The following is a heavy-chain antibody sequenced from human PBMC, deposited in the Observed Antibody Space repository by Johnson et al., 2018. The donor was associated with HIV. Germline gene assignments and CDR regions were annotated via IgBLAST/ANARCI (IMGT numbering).Heavy chain of an antibody. Sequence: QVQLVESGGGVVQPGGSLRLSCVASGFAFSSYGMHWVRQAPGKGLVWVSVIYSGGSTYYADSVKGRFTISRDNSKNSLYLQMNSLRNEDTALYYCAKGIMITFGGVIVKPHAFDIWGQGTMVTVSS. D-gene: IGHD3-16*02. CDR3: AKGIMITFGGVIVKPHAFDI. CDR2: IYSGGST. V-gene: IGHV3-NL1*01. J-gene: IGHJ3*02. CDR1: GFAFSSYG.